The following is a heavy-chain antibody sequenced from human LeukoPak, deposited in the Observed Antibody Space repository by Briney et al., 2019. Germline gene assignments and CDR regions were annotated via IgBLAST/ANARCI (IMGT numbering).Heavy chain of an antibody. J-gene: IGHJ4*02. CDR2: IRYDGSNK. CDR3: AKDKNAIAAAGPPDY. CDR1: GFTFSSYG. D-gene: IGHD6-13*01. V-gene: IGHV3-30*02. Sequence: GGSLRLSCAASGFTFSSYGMHWVRQAPGKGLEWVAFIRYDGSNKYYADSVKGRFTISRDNSKNTLYLQMNSLGAEDTAVYYCAKDKNAIAAAGPPDYWGQGTLVTVSS.